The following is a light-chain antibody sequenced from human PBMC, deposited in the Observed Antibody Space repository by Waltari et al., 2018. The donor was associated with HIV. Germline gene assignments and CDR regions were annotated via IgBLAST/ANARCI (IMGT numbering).Light chain of an antibody. J-gene: IGKJ1*01. CDR1: QSVSNT. V-gene: IGKV3-15*01. CDR3: QQYNTWWT. Sequence: ELVMTQSPALLSVSPGERASLSCRASQSVSNTLARYQQKPGQAPRRLIYGASIMATGIPARFSGSGYGTDFNLTISSLQSEDAAVYYCQQYNTWWTFGQGTKVEFK. CDR2: GAS.